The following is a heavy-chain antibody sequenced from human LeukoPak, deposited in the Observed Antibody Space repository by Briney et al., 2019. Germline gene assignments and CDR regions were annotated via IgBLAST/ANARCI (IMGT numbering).Heavy chain of an antibody. CDR3: AREKSGSYDY. CDR2: IYYSGST. Sequence: SETLSLTCTVSGGSISSYYWSWIRQPPGKGLEWIGYIYYSGSTNYNPSLKSRVTISVDSSKNQFSLKLSSVTAADTAVYYCAREKSGSYDYWGQGTLVTVSS. D-gene: IGHD1-26*01. V-gene: IGHV4-59*01. CDR1: GGSISSYY. J-gene: IGHJ4*02.